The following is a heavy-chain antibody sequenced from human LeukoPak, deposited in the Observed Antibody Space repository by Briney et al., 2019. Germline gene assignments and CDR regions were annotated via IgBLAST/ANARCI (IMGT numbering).Heavy chain of an antibody. D-gene: IGHD5-18*01. CDR3: ARDNGYSNGHAFDS. CDR1: AFTFSSHS. J-gene: IGHJ4*02. Sequence: PGRSLRLSCAASAFTFSSHSMNWVRQAPGKGLEWVSLIFSSGSNTYYSHSVMGRFTISRDDSKKTLCLQMNSLRHEDTAVYYCARDNGYSNGHAFDSWGQGIMVTVSS. V-gene: IGHV3-30-3*01. CDR2: IFSSGSNT.